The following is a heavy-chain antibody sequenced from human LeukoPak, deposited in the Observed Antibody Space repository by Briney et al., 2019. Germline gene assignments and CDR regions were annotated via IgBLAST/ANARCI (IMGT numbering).Heavy chain of an antibody. V-gene: IGHV4-59*08. CDR3: ARCVSSGWPNDY. J-gene: IGHJ4*02. Sequence: SETLSLTCTVSGGSISSYYWSWIRQPPGKGLEWIGYIYYSGSTNYNPSLKSRVTISVDTSKNQFSLKLSSVTAADTAVYYCARCVSSGWPNDYWGQGTLVTVSS. CDR2: IYYSGST. D-gene: IGHD6-19*01. CDR1: GGSISSYY.